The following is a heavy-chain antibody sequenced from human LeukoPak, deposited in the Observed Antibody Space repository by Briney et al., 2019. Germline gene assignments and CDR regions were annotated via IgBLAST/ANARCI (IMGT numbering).Heavy chain of an antibody. Sequence: SQTLSLTCTVSGGSISSGSYYWSWIRQPAGKTLEWIGRIYTSGSTNYNPSLKSRVTISVDTSKNQFSLELSSVTAADTAVYYCARAQYYYYYYMDVWGKGTTVTVSS. J-gene: IGHJ6*03. CDR3: ARAQYYYYYYMDV. V-gene: IGHV4-61*02. CDR1: GGSISSGSYY. CDR2: IYTSGST.